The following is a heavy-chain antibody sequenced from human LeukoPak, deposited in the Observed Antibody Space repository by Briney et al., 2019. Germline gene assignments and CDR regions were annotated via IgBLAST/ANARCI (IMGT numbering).Heavy chain of an antibody. J-gene: IGHJ6*03. CDR1: GFTFSSYA. V-gene: IGHV3-64*01. CDR3: ARGPVLRYFDWLPGNTYYYYMDV. Sequence: PGGSLRLSCAASGFTFSSYAMHWVRQAPGKGLEYVSAISSNGGSTYYANSVKGRFTISRDNSKNTLYLQMGSLRAEDMAVYYCARGPVLRYFDWLPGNTYYYYMDVWGKGTTVTVSS. D-gene: IGHD3-9*01. CDR2: ISSNGGST.